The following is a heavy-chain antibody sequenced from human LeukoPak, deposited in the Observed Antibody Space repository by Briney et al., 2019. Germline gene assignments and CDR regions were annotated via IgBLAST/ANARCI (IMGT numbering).Heavy chain of an antibody. D-gene: IGHD3-22*01. CDR1: GFAFSDYW. CDR3: VRAPYYSGIEHYFDH. Sequence: GGSLRLSCAASGFAFSDYWMTWVRQAPGKGLEWVANIKQDGSEKYLVDSVKGRFTISRDNAKGSLYLQMNSMRAEDTAVYYCVRAPYYSGIEHYFDHWGQGILVTVSS. V-gene: IGHV3-7*03. J-gene: IGHJ4*02. CDR2: IKQDGSEK.